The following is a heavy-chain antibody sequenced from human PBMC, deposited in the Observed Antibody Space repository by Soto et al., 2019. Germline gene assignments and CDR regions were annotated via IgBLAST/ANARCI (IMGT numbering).Heavy chain of an antibody. CDR3: AKDQRKPAIFGVVTLY. D-gene: IGHD3-3*01. Sequence: PXVSLRLSCAGAGFTFSRFAMSWVRQVPGTGLEWVSAISGSGQTTYYADSVKGRFTVSRENSNNTLYLQMNSLRAEDTAVYYCAKDQRKPAIFGVVTLYWGQGTLVTVSS. CDR2: ISGSGQTT. V-gene: IGHV3-23*01. CDR1: GFTFSRFA. J-gene: IGHJ1*01.